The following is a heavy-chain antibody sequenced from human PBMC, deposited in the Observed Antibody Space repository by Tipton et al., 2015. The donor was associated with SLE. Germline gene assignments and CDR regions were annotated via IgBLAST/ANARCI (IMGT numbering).Heavy chain of an antibody. D-gene: IGHD2-2*01. CDR2: INRSGST. J-gene: IGHJ6*03. V-gene: IGHV4-34*01. CDR3: ARDLFSIVAIPGAIYYYSYMDV. CDR1: GGSFSGYY. Sequence: TLSLTCAVYGGSFSGYYWSWIRHPPGKGLECIGEINRSGSTNYNPSLKSRVTISVDTSKNQFSLKLTSVTAAGTAVYYFARDLFSIVAIPGAIYYYSYMDVWDKGTTVTVSS.